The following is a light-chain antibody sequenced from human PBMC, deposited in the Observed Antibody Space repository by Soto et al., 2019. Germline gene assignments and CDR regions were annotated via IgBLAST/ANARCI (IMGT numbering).Light chain of an antibody. CDR2: GAS. J-gene: IGKJ2*01. CDR1: QVFSSSY. V-gene: IGKV3-20*01. CDR3: QQYGSSPMYT. Sequence: EIVLTQSPGTLSLSPGERATLSCRASQVFSSSYLAWYQQKPGQAPRLLIYGASGRATGIPDRFSGSGSGTDFTLTISRLEPEDFAVYYCQQYGSSPMYTVGQGTKLEIK.